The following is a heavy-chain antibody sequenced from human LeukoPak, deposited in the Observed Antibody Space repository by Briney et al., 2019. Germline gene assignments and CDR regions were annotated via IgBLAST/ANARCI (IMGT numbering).Heavy chain of an antibody. D-gene: IGHD6-19*01. CDR1: GFPFSSYA. Sequence: HTGGSLRLSCAASGFPFSSYAMSWVRQAPGKGLEWVSGISTNGGCTSYADSVKGRFTISRDNSKNTLFLQMNSLRAEDTAVFYCAKRSGYTTGWFFDFWGQGTLVTVSS. J-gene: IGHJ4*02. V-gene: IGHV3-23*01. CDR2: ISTNGGCT. CDR3: AKRSGYTTGWFFDF.